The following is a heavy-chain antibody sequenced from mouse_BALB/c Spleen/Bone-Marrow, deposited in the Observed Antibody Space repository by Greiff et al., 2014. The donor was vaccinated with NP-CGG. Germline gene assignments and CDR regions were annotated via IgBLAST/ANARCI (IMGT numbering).Heavy chain of an antibody. Sequence: EVKLEESGGGLVQPGGSLKLSCAASGFTFSSYTVSWVRQTPEKRLEWVAYISNGGGSTYYPDTVKGRFTISRDNAKNTLCLQMSSLKSEDTAMYYCARQLGLRWAMDYWGQGTSVTVSS. CDR2: ISNGGGST. CDR1: GFTFSSYT. D-gene: IGHD3-1*01. V-gene: IGHV5-12-2*01. CDR3: ARQLGLRWAMDY. J-gene: IGHJ4*01.